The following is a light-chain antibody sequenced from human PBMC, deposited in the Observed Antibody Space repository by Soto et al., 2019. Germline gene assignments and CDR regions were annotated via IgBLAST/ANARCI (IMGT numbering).Light chain of an antibody. Sequence: DIQMTQSPSSLSTFVGDRVTMTCQASQDISNSLNWYQQKPGKPPQLLIYDASNLETGVSPRFSAGRSRTNFTLTNNSLQPQDVAPYYCHHHHSLPPWTFSPGTKVEI. CDR3: HHHHSLPPWT. CDR2: DAS. CDR1: QDISNS. V-gene: IGKV1-33*01. J-gene: IGKJ1*01.